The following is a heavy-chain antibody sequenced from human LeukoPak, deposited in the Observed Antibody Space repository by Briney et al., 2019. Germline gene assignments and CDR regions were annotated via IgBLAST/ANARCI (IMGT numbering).Heavy chain of an antibody. CDR1: GGSVSSGSYY. J-gene: IGHJ5*02. CDR3: ARGSTAPTGWFDP. D-gene: IGHD5-18*01. V-gene: IGHV4-61*01. CDR2: IYYSGST. Sequence: SETLSLTCTVSGGSVSSGSYYWSWIRQPPGKGLEWIGYIYYSGSTNYNPSLKSRVTISVDTSKNQFSLKLSSVTAADTAVYYCARGSTAPTGWFDPWGQGTLVTVSS.